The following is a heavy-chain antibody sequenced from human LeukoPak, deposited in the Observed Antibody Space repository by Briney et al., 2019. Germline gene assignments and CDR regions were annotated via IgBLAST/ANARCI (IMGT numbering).Heavy chain of an antibody. CDR3: AKGSCSSTSCYMGHDAFDI. V-gene: IGHV3-30*18. D-gene: IGHD2-2*02. J-gene: IGHJ3*02. CDR2: ISYDGSNK. Sequence: GGSLRLSCAASGFTFSSYGMHWVRQAPGKGLEWVAVISYDGSNKYYADSVKGRFTISRDNSKNTLYLQMNSLRAEDTAVYYCAKGSCSSTSCYMGHDAFDIWGQGTMVTVSS. CDR1: GFTFSSYG.